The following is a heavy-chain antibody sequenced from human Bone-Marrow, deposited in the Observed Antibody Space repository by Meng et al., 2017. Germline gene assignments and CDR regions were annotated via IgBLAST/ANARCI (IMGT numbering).Heavy chain of an antibody. CDR3: ARAAYDIWSGYAP. CDR2: IYHDGST. CDR1: GASISSSHW. D-gene: IGHD3-3*01. V-gene: IGHV4-4*02. Sequence: QVQLQQSGPGLVKPSGTLSLTCAVSGASISSSHWWGWVRQPPGKGLEWIGEIYHDGSTNYTPSLKSRVTISVGKSKNQFSLKLSSVTAADTAVYYCARAAYDIWSGYAPWGQGSLVTASS. J-gene: IGHJ5*02.